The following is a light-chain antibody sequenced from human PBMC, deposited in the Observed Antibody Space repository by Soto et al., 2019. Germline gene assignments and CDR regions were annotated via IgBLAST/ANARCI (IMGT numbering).Light chain of an antibody. CDR2: EGS. CDR3: CSYEDITTSYV. J-gene: IGLJ1*01. CDR1: SSDVAIYDL. Sequence: QSALTQPASVSGSPGQSITLSCTGSSSDVAIYDLVSWYQQLPGKAPKLVISEGSKRASGVSNRFSGPKSGNTASLTISGLQAEDEADYYCCSYEDITTSYVFGTGTKGTVL. V-gene: IGLV2-23*01.